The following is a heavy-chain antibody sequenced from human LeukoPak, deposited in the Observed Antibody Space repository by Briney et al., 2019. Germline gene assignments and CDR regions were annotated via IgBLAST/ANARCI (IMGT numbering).Heavy chain of an antibody. CDR2: VYSSGRV. Sequence: SQTLSLTCTVSGGSISSGTNYWNWIRQPAGKGLEWIGRVYSSGRVCYNPSLNSRVTISRDTSKNQFSLKVTSVTAADTAVYYCARQGDYGDPDRYQFYYYGLDVWGQGATVTVSS. D-gene: IGHD4-17*01. V-gene: IGHV4-61*02. CDR3: ARQGDYGDPDRYQFYYYGLDV. CDR1: GGSISSGTNY. J-gene: IGHJ6*02.